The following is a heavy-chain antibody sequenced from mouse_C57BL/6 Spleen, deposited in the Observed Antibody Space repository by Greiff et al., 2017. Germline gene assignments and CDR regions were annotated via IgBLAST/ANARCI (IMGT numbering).Heavy chain of an antibody. Sequence: VKLQESGAELVRPGASVKLSCKASGYTFTDYYINWVKQRPGQGLEWIARIYPGSGNTYYNEKFKGKATLTAEKSSSTAYMQLSSLTSEDSAVYFCARSPTGPFDYWGQGTTLTVSS. J-gene: IGHJ2*01. D-gene: IGHD4-1*02. CDR2: IYPGSGNT. CDR1: GYTFTDYY. V-gene: IGHV1-76*01. CDR3: ARSPTGPFDY.